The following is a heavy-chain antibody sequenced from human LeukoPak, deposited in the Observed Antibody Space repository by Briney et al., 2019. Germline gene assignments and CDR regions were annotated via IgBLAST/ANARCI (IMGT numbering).Heavy chain of an antibody. Sequence: ASVTVSCKASGYTFTSYAMHWVRQAPGQRLEWMGWINAGNGNTKYSQKFQGRVTITRDTSASTAYMELSSLRSEDTAVYYCARLVLVVPAARTYGMDVWGQGTTVTVSS. J-gene: IGHJ6*02. CDR3: ARLVLVVPAARTYGMDV. D-gene: IGHD2-2*01. CDR2: INAGNGNT. CDR1: GYTFTSYA. V-gene: IGHV1-3*01.